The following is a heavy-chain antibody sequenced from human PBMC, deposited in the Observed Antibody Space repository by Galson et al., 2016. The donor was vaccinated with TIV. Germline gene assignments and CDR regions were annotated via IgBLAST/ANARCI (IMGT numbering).Heavy chain of an antibody. CDR1: GYNFPTSW. CDR2: IYADDSET. CDR3: AKAPGYSGYSYGYFDS. Sequence: QSGAEVKKPGESLKISCKGSGYNFPTSWIGWVRQLPGKGLEWMGIIYADDSETRYSPSLQGHVTMSVDKSITTAYLQWRSLKTSDTAMCYCAKAPGYSGYSYGYFDSWGQGTLVTVSS. J-gene: IGHJ4*02. D-gene: IGHD5-18*01. V-gene: IGHV5-51*03.